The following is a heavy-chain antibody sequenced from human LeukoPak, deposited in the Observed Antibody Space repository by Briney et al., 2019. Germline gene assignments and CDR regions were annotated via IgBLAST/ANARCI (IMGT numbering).Heavy chain of an antibody. V-gene: IGHV4-59*13. CDR1: GGSISSYY. CDR3: ARGGDDSSGWGTFDI. J-gene: IGHJ3*02. Sequence: ETLSLTCTVSGGSISSYYGSCIRQPRGKGLEGIGYMYYRGSTSYNPSLNSRVTISVDTSKNQFYLKLSSVTAADTAVYYCARGGDDSSGWGTFDIWGQGTRVTVSS. D-gene: IGHD3-22*01. CDR2: MYYRGST.